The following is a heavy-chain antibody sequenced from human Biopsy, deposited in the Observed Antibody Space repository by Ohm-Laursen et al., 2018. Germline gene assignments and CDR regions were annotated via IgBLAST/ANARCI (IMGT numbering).Heavy chain of an antibody. V-gene: IGHV1-18*01. Sequence: ASVKVSCKASGYTSINYGFSWVRQAPGQGLEWMGWINPYNGDTNYAQKLQGRVTMTTDTSTSTAYMELRSLRSDDTAVYYCARDYQPTIITIHYYYYGMDVWGQGTTVTVSS. CDR2: INPYNGDT. J-gene: IGHJ6*02. CDR1: GYTSINYG. D-gene: IGHD2-2*01. CDR3: ARDYQPTIITIHYYYYGMDV.